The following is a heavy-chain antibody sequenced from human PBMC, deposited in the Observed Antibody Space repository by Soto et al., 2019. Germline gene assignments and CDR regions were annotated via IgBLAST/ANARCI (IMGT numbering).Heavy chain of an antibody. Sequence: SETLSLTCTVTGDSINNRSYYWGWIRQPPGKGLEWIGSIYYSGSTYNNQSLKSRVSMSVDTSKNQFSLKLRSVTAADTALYYCARRRTSVVTQAYFDSWGQGSLVTVS. V-gene: IGHV4-39*01. CDR1: GDSINNRSYY. D-gene: IGHD2-21*02. CDR2: IYYSGST. CDR3: ARRRTSVVTQAYFDS. J-gene: IGHJ4*02.